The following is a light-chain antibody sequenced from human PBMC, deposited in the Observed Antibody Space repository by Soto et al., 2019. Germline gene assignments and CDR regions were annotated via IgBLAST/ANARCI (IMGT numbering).Light chain of an antibody. CDR1: VGGYNY. Sequence: QSVLTQPPSASGSPGQSVTISCTGTVGGYNYVSWYQQHPGKAPKLIIYEVSQRPSGVPDRFSGSKSGNTAYLTVSGLQADDESDFYCSSYAGNYVIFGGGTKLSVL. CDR3: SSYAGNYVI. CDR2: EVS. J-gene: IGLJ2*01. V-gene: IGLV2-8*01.